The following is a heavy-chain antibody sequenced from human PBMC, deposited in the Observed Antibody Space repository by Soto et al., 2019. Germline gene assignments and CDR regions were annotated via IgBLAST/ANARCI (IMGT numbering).Heavy chain of an antibody. CDR2: INPNSGGT. Sequence: ASVKVSCKASGDTFTGYYMHWVRQAPGQGLEWMGWINPNSGGTNYAQKFQGWVTMTRDTSISTAYMELSRLRSDDTAVYYCARDRGYYDYDWGSYRSGGWFDPWGQGTLVTVSS. CDR3: ARDRGYYDYDWGSYRSGGWFDP. V-gene: IGHV1-2*04. D-gene: IGHD3-16*02. CDR1: GDTFTGYY. J-gene: IGHJ5*02.